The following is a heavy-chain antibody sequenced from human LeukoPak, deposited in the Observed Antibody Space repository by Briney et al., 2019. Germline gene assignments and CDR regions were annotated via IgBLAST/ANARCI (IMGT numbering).Heavy chain of an antibody. CDR1: GGSISSNSYY. CDR2: IYYSGST. D-gene: IGHD6-13*01. Sequence: SETLSLTCTVSGGSISSNSYYWGWIRQPLGKGLEWIGNIYYSGSTYYNPSLKSRVTISVDTSKNQFSLKLSSVTAADTAVYYCATYSSSFPFDYWGQGTLVTVSS. J-gene: IGHJ4*02. CDR3: ATYSSSFPFDY. V-gene: IGHV4-39*01.